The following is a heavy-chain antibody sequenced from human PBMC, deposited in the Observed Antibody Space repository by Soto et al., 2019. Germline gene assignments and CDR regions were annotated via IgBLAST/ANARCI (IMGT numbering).Heavy chain of an antibody. CDR1: GFLFNTYA. D-gene: IGHD2-2*01. CDR3: ARCTSTSCHLGSDY. Sequence: QVQLVDSGGGVVQPGRSLRLSCTTSGFLFNTYAMHWVRQAPGKGLEWVAVMSHDGRRTYYADAVKGRFTISRDNSKSALYLQMNSLRPEDASVYYCARCTSTSCHLGSDYWGQGTLVTVSS. J-gene: IGHJ4*02. CDR2: MSHDGRRT. V-gene: IGHV3-30*04.